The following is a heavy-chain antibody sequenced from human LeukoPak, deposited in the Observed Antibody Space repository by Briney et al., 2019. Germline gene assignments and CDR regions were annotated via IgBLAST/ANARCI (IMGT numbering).Heavy chain of an antibody. CDR2: INHSGST. CDR1: GGSFSGYY. V-gene: IGHV4-34*01. CDR3: ARGSPYDFWSGYWSFDI. D-gene: IGHD3-3*01. Sequence: SEALSLTCAVYGGSFSGYYWSWIRQPPGKGLEWIGEINHSGSTNYNPSLKSRVTISVDTSKNQFSLKLSSVTAADTAVYYCARGSPYDFWSGYWSFDIWGQGTMVTVSS. J-gene: IGHJ3*02.